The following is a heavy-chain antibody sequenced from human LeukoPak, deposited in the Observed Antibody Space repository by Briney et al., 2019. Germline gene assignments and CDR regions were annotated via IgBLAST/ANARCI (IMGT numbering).Heavy chain of an antibody. D-gene: IGHD3-22*01. J-gene: IGHJ4*02. CDR2: IYYSGST. CDR3: ARDYYDTRAH. Sequence: SETLSLTCTVSGGSISSYYWSWIRQPPGKGLEWIGYIYYSGSTNYNPSLKSRVTISVDTSKNQFSLKLSSVTAADTAVYYCARDYYDTRAHWGQGTLVTVSS. CDR1: GGSISSYY. V-gene: IGHV4-59*12.